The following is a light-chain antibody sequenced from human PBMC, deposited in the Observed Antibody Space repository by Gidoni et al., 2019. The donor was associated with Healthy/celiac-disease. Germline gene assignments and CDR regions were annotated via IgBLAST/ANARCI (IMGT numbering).Light chain of an antibody. CDR3: QQYYSTPF. J-gene: IGKJ4*01. V-gene: IGKV4-1*01. CDR2: WAS. CDR1: QSVFYSSNNKNY. Sequence: DIVMTQSPDSLAVSLGERATINCKASQSVFYSSNNKNYLAWYQQKPGQPPKLIIYWASTRQSGVPDRFSGSGSGTDFTLTISSLQAEDVAVYYCQQYYSTPFFXGXTRVXIK.